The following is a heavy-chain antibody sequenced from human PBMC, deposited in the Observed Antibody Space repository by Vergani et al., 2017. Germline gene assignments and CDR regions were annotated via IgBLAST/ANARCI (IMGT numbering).Heavy chain of an antibody. CDR1: GGSISSGGYY. CDR2: IYTSGST. V-gene: IGHV4-61*02. CDR3: ARFVPQMWQPHY. J-gene: IGHJ4*02. D-gene: IGHD6-6*01. Sequence: QVQLQESGPGLVKPSQTLSLSCPVSGGSISSGGYYWTWIRQPAGKGLQYLGRIYTSGSTNYNPSLRRRLSMSRDTSKNQFSLKIMSVTATDTAVYYCARFVPQMWQPHYWGQGIMVTVSS.